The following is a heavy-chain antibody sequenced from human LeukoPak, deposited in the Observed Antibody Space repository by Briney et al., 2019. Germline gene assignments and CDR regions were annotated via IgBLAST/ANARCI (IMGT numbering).Heavy chain of an antibody. CDR3: ARAETGWLYYFDY. CDR1: GYTFTGYY. CDR2: INPNSGGT. J-gene: IGHJ4*02. V-gene: IGHV1-2*02. D-gene: IGHD7-27*01. Sequence: GASVKVSCKASGYTFTGYYMHWVRQAPGQGLEWMGWINPNSGGTNYAQKFQGRVTMTGDTSISTAYMELSRLRSDDTAVYYCARAETGWLYYFDYWGQGTLVTVSS.